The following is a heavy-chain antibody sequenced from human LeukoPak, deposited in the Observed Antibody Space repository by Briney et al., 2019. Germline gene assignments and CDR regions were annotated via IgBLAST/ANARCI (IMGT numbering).Heavy chain of an antibody. V-gene: IGHV3-30*03. CDR2: ISYDGTNK. Sequence: GGSLRLSCAASGFTFSSYGMHWVRQAPGKGLEWVAVISYDGTNKYYADSVKGRFTISRDNAKNSLYLQMNSLRAEDTAVYYCARDRGGGYSGYDPNWFDPWGQGTLVTVSS. CDR3: ARDRGGGYSGYDPNWFDP. J-gene: IGHJ5*02. D-gene: IGHD5-12*01. CDR1: GFTFSSYG.